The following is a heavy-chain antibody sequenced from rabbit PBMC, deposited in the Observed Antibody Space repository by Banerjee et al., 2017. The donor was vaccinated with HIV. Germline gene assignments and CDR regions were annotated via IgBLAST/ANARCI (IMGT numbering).Heavy chain of an antibody. J-gene: IGHJ4*01. V-gene: IGHV1S45*01. CDR3: ARDLAGVIGWNFNL. CDR1: GFSFSNRYV. D-gene: IGHD4-1*01. CDR2: IYTGSSSNT. Sequence: QEQLEESGGGLVKPEGSLTLTCKASGFSFSNRYVMCWVRQAPGKGLEWIACIYTGSSSNTYYASWAKGRFTISKPSSTTVTLQMTSLTAADTATYFCARDLAGVIGWNFNLWGPGTLVTVS.